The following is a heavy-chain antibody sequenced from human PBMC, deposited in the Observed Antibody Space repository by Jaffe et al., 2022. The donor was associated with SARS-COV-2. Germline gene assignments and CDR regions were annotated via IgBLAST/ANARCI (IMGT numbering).Heavy chain of an antibody. Sequence: QVQLVESGGGVVQPGRSLRLSCAASGFTFSSYGMHWVRQAPGKGLEWVAVIWYDGSNKYYADSVKGRFTISRDNSKNTLYLQMNSLRAEDTAVYYCARDYSRVGAFDIWGQGTMVTVSS. CDR1: GFTFSSYG. D-gene: IGHD1-26*01. CDR3: ARDYSRVGAFDI. V-gene: IGHV3-33*01. J-gene: IGHJ3*02. CDR2: IWYDGSNK.